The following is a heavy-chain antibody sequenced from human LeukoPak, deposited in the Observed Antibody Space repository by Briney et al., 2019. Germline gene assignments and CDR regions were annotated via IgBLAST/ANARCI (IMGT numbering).Heavy chain of an antibody. J-gene: IGHJ4*02. CDR3: ASARDIVVVVAAADY. CDR1: GFTFSNYA. CDR2: ISYDGSNK. D-gene: IGHD2-15*01. V-gene: IGHV3-30-3*01. Sequence: GGSLRLSCAASGFTFSNYAMHWVRQAPGKELEWVALISYDGSNKYYADFVKGRFTISRDNSKNTLYLQMNSLRAEDTAVYYCASARDIVVVVAAADYWGQGTLVTVSS.